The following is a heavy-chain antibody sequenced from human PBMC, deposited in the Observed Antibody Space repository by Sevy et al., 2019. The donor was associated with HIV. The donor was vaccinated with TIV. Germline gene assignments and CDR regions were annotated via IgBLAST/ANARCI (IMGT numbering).Heavy chain of an antibody. CDR2: IKSKADGGTT. CDR3: TTDPIIVLLVTDGMDV. D-gene: IGHD2-8*02. V-gene: IGHV3-15*01. Sequence: GGSLRLSCAASGFTFTYAWMSWVRQAPGKGLEWVGRIKSKADGGTTDYAEPVKGRFTISRDDSKNTLYLQMNSLKTDETAVYYCTTDPIIVLLVTDGMDVWGQGTTVTVSS. J-gene: IGHJ6*02. CDR1: GFTFTYAW.